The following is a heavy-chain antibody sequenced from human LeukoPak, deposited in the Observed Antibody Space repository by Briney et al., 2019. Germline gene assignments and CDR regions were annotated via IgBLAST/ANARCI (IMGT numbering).Heavy chain of an antibody. CDR3: AKEVVAADSRTYYYMDV. D-gene: IGHD2-15*01. V-gene: IGHV3-23*01. CDR1: GFTFSSYA. J-gene: IGHJ6*03. CDR2: ISGSGGST. Sequence: GGSLRLSCAASGFTFSSYAMSWVRQAPGKGLEWVSAISGSGGSTYYADSVKGRFTISRDNSKNTPYLQMNSLRAEDTAVYYCAKEVVAADSRTYYYMDVWGKGTTVTVSS.